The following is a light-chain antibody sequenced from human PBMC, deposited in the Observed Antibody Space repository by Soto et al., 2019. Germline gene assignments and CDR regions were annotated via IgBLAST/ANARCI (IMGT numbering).Light chain of an antibody. J-gene: IGLJ1*01. CDR2: EVY. V-gene: IGLV2-8*01. Sequence: QSVLTQPPSASGSPVQSVTISCTGTSSDVGGYNYVSWYQQHPGKAPKLIIYEVYKRPSGVPDRFSGSKSGNTAALTVSGLQAADEAEYYCSSYVGTNIYVFGTGTKLTV. CDR1: SSDVGGYNY. CDR3: SSYVGTNIYV.